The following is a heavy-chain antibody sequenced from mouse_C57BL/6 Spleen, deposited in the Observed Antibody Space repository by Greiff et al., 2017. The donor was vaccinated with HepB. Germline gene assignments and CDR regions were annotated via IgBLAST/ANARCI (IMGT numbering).Heavy chain of an antibody. CDR3: AMGAYDYYAMDY. Sequence: QVQLQQPGAELVRPGTSVKLSCKASGYTFTSYWMHWVKQRPGQGLEWIGVIDPSDSYTNYNQKFKGKATLTVDTSSSTAYMQLSSLTSEDSAVYYCAMGAYDYYAMDYWGQGTSVTVSS. CDR1: GYTFTSYW. V-gene: IGHV1-59*01. D-gene: IGHD1-1*01. CDR2: IDPSDSYT. J-gene: IGHJ4*01.